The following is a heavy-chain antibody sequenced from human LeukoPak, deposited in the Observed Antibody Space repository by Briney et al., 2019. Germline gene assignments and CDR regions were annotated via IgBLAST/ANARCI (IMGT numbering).Heavy chain of an antibody. CDR1: GFTFRDYG. Sequence: PGGSLRLSCAASGFTFRDYGMHWVRQAPGQGLEWVALISYDGGNKFYADSVRDRFTISRDNSKNTLFLQMNSLRIEDTAVYYCAKVFEVRGARRPKDYWGQGTLVIVSS. D-gene: IGHD3-10*01. J-gene: IGHJ4*02. V-gene: IGHV3-30*18. CDR3: AKVFEVRGARRPKDY. CDR2: ISYDGGNK.